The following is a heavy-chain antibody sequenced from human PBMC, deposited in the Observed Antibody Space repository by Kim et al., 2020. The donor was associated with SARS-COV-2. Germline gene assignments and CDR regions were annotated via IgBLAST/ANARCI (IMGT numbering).Heavy chain of an antibody. V-gene: IGHV3-30*04. CDR1: GFTFSAYA. CDR2: ISNDGRKK. D-gene: IGHD6-13*01. CDR3: GRDIASEGGGY. J-gene: IGHJ1*01. Sequence: GGSLRLSCAASGFTFSAYAIHWIRQPPNKGLEWVAIISNDGRKKNYADSVKGRFFISRDNSTDTMYLEMSSLRSDDTAVYYCGRDIASEGGGYWGQGTLV.